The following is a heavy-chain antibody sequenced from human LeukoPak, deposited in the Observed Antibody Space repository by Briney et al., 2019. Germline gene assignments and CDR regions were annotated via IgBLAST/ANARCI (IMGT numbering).Heavy chain of an antibody. CDR3: ARRARLMSGWDFDY. CDR2: IYYSGST. Sequence: SETLSLTCTVSGGSISSYYWSWIRQPPGKGLEWVGYIYYSGSTNYNPSLKSRVTISVDTTKNQFSLKLSSVTAADTAVYYCARRARLMSGWDFDYWGQGTLVTVSS. CDR1: GGSISSYY. D-gene: IGHD6-19*01. V-gene: IGHV4-59*08. J-gene: IGHJ4*02.